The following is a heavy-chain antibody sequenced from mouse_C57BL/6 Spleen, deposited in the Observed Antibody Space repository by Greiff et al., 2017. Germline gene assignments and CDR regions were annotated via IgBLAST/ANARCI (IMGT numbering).Heavy chain of an antibody. V-gene: IGHV1-52*01. D-gene: IGHD2-12*01. J-gene: IGHJ4*01. CDR2: IDPSDSET. CDR3: TYDEGAMDY. Sequence: QVQLQQPGAELVRPGSSVTLSCKASGYTFTSYWMHWVKQRPIQGLEWIGNIDPSDSETHYNQKFKDKATLTVDKSSSTAYMQLSSLTSENSAVYYCTYDEGAMDYWGQGTSVTVSS. CDR1: GYTFTSYW.